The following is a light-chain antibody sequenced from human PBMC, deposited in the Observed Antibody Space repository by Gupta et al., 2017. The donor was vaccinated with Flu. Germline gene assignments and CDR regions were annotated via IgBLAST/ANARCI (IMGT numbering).Light chain of an antibody. CDR2: SNN. CDR3: EAWDDSISGVV. J-gene: IGLJ3*02. Sequence: SVLPHPPSSSGTPRQIVPASRSGSSSNIGSNYVYWYQQLPGTSPKLLIYSNNQRPSGVTDRFSGSKSGNSASLAISGLRSEDEADYYWEAWDDSISGVVFGGGTKLTVL. V-gene: IGLV1-47*02. CDR1: SSNIGSNY.